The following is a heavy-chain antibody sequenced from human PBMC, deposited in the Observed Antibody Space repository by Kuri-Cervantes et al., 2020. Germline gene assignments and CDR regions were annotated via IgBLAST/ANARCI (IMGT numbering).Heavy chain of an antibody. J-gene: IGHJ5*02. CDR2: IIPIFGTA. Sequence: SVKVSCKASGGTFSSYAISWVRQAPGQGLEWMGGIIPIFGTANYAQKFQGRVTITTDESTSTAYMELRSLRSDDTAVYYCARHGGWSGSTSYNWFDPWGQGTLVTVSS. CDR1: GGTFSSYA. D-gene: IGHD2-2*01. V-gene: IGHV1-69*05. CDR3: ARHGGWSGSTSYNWFDP.